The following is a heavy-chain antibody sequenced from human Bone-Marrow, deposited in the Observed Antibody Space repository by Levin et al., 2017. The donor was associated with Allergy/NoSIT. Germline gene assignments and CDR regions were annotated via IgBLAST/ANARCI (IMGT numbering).Heavy chain of an antibody. V-gene: IGHV5-51*01. Sequence: GESLKISCKGSGYSFTNYWIGWVRQMPGKGLEWVGIIYPGDPDTSYSQSFQGQVTISADKSISTAYLPWSSLTASDTAMYYCARLEDDSSGYYHDAVDIWGQGKMVTVSS. CDR1: GYSFTNYW. J-gene: IGHJ3*02. CDR2: IYPGDPDT. CDR3: ARLEDDSSGYYHDAVDI. D-gene: IGHD3-22*01.